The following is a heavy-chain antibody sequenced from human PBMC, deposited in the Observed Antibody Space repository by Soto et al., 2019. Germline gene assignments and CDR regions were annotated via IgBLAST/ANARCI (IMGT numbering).Heavy chain of an antibody. CDR2: ISSRSYTI. V-gene: IGHV3-48*02. J-gene: IGHJ6*02. D-gene: IGHD6-6*01. CDR1: EFSFSTYS. CDR3: ARGGSSSDNGMDV. Sequence: DVQLVESGGGLVQPGGSLRLSCAASEFSFSTYSMNWVRQAPGKGLEWVSYISSRSYTIYYIDSVKGRFTISRDNAKSSLYLQMNSLRDEDTAVYYCARGGSSSDNGMDVWGQGTTVTVSS.